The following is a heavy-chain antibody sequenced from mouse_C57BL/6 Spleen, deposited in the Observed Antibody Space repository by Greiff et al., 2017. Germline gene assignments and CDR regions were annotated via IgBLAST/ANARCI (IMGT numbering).Heavy chain of an antibody. J-gene: IGHJ4*01. D-gene: IGHD1-1*01. CDR2: ISDGGSYT. CDR1: GFTFSSYA. Sequence: EVMLVESGGGLVKPGGSLKLSCAASGFTFSSYAMSWVRQTPETRLEWVATISDGGSYTSYPDNVMGRFTISRDNAKNKLYLQMSHLKSEDTAMYYCARFMEYYYAMGYLVQGTSVTVSS. CDR3: ARFMEYYYAMGY. V-gene: IGHV5-4*03.